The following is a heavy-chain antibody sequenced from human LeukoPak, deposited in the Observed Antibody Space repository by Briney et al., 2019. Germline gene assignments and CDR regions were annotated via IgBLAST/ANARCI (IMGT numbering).Heavy chain of an antibody. Sequence: PGGSLRLSCVVSGFTFSSSWMHWVRQAPGRGLVYVSRISSDGSDIFYVDSVKGRFTISRDNSKNMLYLQMNSLRAEDTAVYYCARRGLVPVALDLWGRGTLVTVSS. J-gene: IGHJ2*01. CDR3: ARRGLVPVALDL. V-gene: IGHV3-74*01. CDR2: ISSDGSDI. CDR1: GFTFSSSW. D-gene: IGHD6-19*01.